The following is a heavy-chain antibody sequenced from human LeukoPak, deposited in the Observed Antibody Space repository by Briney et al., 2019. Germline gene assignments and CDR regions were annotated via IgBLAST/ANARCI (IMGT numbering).Heavy chain of an antibody. J-gene: IGHJ4*02. CDR3: TRARVPGVVIPVDY. D-gene: IGHD3-3*01. CDR1: GFTFGDYA. Sequence: PGGSLRLSRTASGFTFGDYAMSWVRQAPGKGLERGGFIRRKAYGGTTEYAASVKGRFTISRDDSKSIAYLQMNSLKTEDTAVYYCTRARVPGVVIPVDYWGQGTLVTVSS. CDR2: IRRKAYGGTT. V-gene: IGHV3-49*04.